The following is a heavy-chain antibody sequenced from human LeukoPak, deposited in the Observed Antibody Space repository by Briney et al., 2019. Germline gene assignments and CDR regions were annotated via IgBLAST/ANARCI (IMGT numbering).Heavy chain of an antibody. V-gene: IGHV4-61*02. CDR1: GGSIRSDTYY. CDR2: IYTSGST. Sequence: SETLSLTCIVSGGSIRSDTYYWTWMRQPVGKGLEWIGRIYTSGSTNYNPSLKSRVTISVDTSKNQFSLNLTSVSAADTAVYYCARGIRGSGKFLKNWFAPWGQGTLVTVFS. J-gene: IGHJ5*02. D-gene: IGHD3-10*01. CDR3: ARGIRGSGKFLKNWFAP.